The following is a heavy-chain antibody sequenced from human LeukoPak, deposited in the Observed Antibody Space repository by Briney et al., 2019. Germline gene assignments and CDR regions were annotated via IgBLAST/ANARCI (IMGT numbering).Heavy chain of an antibody. CDR2: IYPGDSDT. CDR1: GYSFTNYW. J-gene: IGHJ4*02. CDR3: ARLDDSSGFYSYFDY. Sequence: GESLQLSCKGSGYSFTNYWIRWVHQLPGKGLEWMGIIYPGDSDTRYSPSFQGQVTISADKSISTAYLQWSSLKASDTAMYYCARLDDSSGFYSYFDYWGQGTLVTVSS. V-gene: IGHV5-51*07. D-gene: IGHD3-22*01.